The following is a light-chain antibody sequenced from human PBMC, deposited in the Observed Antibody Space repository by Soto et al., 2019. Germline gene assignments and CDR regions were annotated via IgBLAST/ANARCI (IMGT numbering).Light chain of an antibody. V-gene: IGKV3-11*01. CDR3: QQRSNRPLT. J-gene: IGKJ5*01. Sequence: EIVMTPSPATLSVSPGERATLSCRASQSVGSDLAWYQQKPGQAPRLLIYDTSIRASGIPARFSGSGSGTDFTLTISSLDPEDFAVYYGQQRSNRPLTFGQGTRLEIK. CDR1: QSVGSD. CDR2: DTS.